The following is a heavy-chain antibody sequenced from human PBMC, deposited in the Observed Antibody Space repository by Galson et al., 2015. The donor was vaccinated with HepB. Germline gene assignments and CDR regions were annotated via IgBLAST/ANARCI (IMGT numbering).Heavy chain of an antibody. Sequence: SLRLSCAASEFTFSSYDMSWVRQAPGKGLEWVSTISGSGGSTYYADSVRGRFTISRDNSKDTLSLQMNSLRAEDTAIYYCAKQRGTKLRDAFDVWGQGTLVTVSS. J-gene: IGHJ3*01. CDR3: AKQRGTKLRDAFDV. CDR1: EFTFSSYD. V-gene: IGHV3-23*01. D-gene: IGHD7-27*01. CDR2: ISGSGGST.